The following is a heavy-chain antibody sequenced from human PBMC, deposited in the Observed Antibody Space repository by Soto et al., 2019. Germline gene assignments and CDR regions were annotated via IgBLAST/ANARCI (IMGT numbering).Heavy chain of an antibody. Sequence: EVQLLESGGGLAQAGGSLRLSCAASGFNFRIYAMNWVRQAPGKGREWVSVMVGDGSSWDYADSVRGRFTISRDNSKNTLYLQMNSLRAEDTAVYYCAKDLRPDGRYDLDYWGQGTLVTVSS. CDR3: AKDLRPDGRYDLDY. CDR1: GFNFRIYA. D-gene: IGHD1-26*01. CDR2: MVGDGSSW. V-gene: IGHV3-23*01. J-gene: IGHJ4*02.